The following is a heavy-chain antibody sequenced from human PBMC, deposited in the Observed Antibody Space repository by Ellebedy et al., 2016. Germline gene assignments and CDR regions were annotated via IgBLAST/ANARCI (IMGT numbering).Heavy chain of an antibody. CDR3: TTVYRYNYDSV. D-gene: IGHD5-18*01. CDR1: GFTFSNAW. Sequence: GGSLRLSCAASGFTFSNAWMNWVRQAPGKGLEWVGRIQSKPDGGAADYAAPVKGRFTISRDDLKNTLYLQMNSLKTEDTAVYFCTTVYRYNYDSVWGQGTLVTVSS. CDR2: IQSKPDGGAA. J-gene: IGHJ4*02. V-gene: IGHV3-15*01.